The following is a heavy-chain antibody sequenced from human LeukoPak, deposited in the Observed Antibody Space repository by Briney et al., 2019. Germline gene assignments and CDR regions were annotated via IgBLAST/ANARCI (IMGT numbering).Heavy chain of an antibody. Sequence: PGGSLRLSCAASGFTFSSYGMHWVRQAPGKGLEWVAVIWYDGSDKYYADSVKGRFTISRDNSKNTLYLRMNSLRAEDTAVYYCARGRGVIYYYYGMDVWGQGTTVTVSS. CDR2: IWYDGSDK. CDR3: ARGRGVIYYYYGMDV. CDR1: GFTFSSYG. D-gene: IGHD3-10*01. J-gene: IGHJ6*02. V-gene: IGHV3-33*01.